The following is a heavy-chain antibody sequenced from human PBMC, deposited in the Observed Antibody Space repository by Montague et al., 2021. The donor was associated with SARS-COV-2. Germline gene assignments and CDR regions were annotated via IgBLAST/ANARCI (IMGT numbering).Heavy chain of an antibody. D-gene: IGHD6-19*01. CDR3: SKGGGIGVFDS. CDR1: AGSFSTTRNY. V-gene: IGHV4-39*01. J-gene: IGHJ5*01. CDR2: IYYTETTYYNPAPISGTT. Sequence: SETLSLTCTLSAGSFSTTRNYWNWIRQPPGKGLARIGTIYYTETTYYNPAPISGTTYYSPSLKSRVTISVDTSRNQVFLNLRSVTATDTAVYYCSKGGGIGVFDSWGQGTLVTVSS.